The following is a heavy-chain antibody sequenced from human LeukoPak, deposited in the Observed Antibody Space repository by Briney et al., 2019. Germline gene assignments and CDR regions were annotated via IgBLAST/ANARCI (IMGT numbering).Heavy chain of an antibody. D-gene: IGHD3-10*01. J-gene: IGHJ6*03. Sequence: GASVKVSCKASGGTFSSYAISWVRQAPGQGLEWMGGIIPIFGTANYAQKFQGRVTITADESTSTAYMELSSLRSEDTAVYYCARDTMVRGVIITSDYYYYMDVWGKGTTVTIS. CDR1: GGTFSSYA. V-gene: IGHV1-69*13. CDR2: IIPIFGTA. CDR3: ARDTMVRGVIITSDYYYYMDV.